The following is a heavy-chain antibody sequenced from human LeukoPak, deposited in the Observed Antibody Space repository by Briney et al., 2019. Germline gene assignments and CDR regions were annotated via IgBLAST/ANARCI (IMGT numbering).Heavy chain of an antibody. Sequence: GASLRLSCAASGFTFSSYAMSWVRHAPGKGLEWVSAISGSGGSTYYADSVKGRFTISRDNSKNTLYLQMNSLRAEDTAVYYCAKGHVSYYYYGMDVWGQGTTVTVSS. V-gene: IGHV3-23*01. CDR2: ISGSGGST. J-gene: IGHJ6*02. CDR1: GFTFSSYA. D-gene: IGHD3-16*01. CDR3: AKGHVSYYYYGMDV.